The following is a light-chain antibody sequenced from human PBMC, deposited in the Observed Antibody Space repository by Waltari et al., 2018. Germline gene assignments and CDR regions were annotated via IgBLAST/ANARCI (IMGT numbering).Light chain of an antibody. Sequence: QFVLTQPPSASGTPGQRVTISCSGGSSNIGSNYVSWYQQLPGTAPKPLVYSNNQRPSGVPDRFSGSKSGSSASLAISGLQSVDEADYYCAAWDDSLNGVVVGGGTKLTVL. V-gene: IGLV1-44*01. CDR2: SNN. CDR3: AAWDDSLNGVV. CDR1: SSNIGSNY. J-gene: IGLJ2*01.